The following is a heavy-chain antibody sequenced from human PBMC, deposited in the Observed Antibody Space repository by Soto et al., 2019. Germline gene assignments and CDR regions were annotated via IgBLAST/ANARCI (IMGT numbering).Heavy chain of an antibody. Sequence: RRLSCEASGFTFSNYLMTWVRQAPGKGLEWVANIKEDGSEKYYVDSVKGRFTISRDNAQNSLYLQMNSLRAEDTAVYYCARTNSGSYFERDYWGQGTLVTVSS. V-gene: IGHV3-7*01. CDR2: IKEDGSEK. D-gene: IGHD1-26*01. J-gene: IGHJ4*02. CDR1: GFTFSNYL. CDR3: ARTNSGSYFERDY.